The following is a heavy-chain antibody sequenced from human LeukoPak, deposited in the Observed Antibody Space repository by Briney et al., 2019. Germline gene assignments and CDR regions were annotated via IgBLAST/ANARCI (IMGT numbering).Heavy chain of an antibody. J-gene: IGHJ4*02. CDR3: ARETRVTGDKFLDY. CDR1: GFTFSSYA. Sequence: QPGGSLRLSCAASGFTFSSYAMHWVRQAPGKGLEWVAVISYDGSNKYYADSVKGRFTISRDNSKNTLYLQMNSLRAEDTAVYYCARETRVTGDKFLDYWGQGTLVTVSS. V-gene: IGHV3-30-3*01. D-gene: IGHD7-27*01. CDR2: ISYDGSNK.